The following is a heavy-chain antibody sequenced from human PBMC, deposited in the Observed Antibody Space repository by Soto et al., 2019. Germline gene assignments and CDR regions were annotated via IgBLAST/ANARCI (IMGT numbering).Heavy chain of an antibody. Sequence: GASVKVSCKTSGYTFSDHIIHWVRQAPGQRLEWMGWIKPYSGDTGYAQKFQGRVTLTGATTITTVYMELNSLESDDTAVYFCARDSGYDTTGYSPFDEWGQGALVTVS. CDR3: ARDSGYDTTGYSPFDE. CDR2: IKPYSGDT. J-gene: IGHJ4*02. CDR1: GYTFSDHI. D-gene: IGHD3-9*01. V-gene: IGHV1-2*02.